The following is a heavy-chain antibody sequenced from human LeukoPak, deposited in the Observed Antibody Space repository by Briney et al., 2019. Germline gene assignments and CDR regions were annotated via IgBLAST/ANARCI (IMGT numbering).Heavy chain of an antibody. Sequence: TGGSLRLSCAASGFTFSSYAMSWVRQAPGKGLEWVASIKGDGSEKNYVDSVKGRFTISRDDAKNSLYLQMDSLRAEDTAVYYCATQAGVYWGQGSLVTVSS. J-gene: IGHJ4*02. V-gene: IGHV3-7*01. CDR3: ATQAGVY. CDR2: IKGDGSEK. CDR1: GFTFSSYA. D-gene: IGHD6-19*01.